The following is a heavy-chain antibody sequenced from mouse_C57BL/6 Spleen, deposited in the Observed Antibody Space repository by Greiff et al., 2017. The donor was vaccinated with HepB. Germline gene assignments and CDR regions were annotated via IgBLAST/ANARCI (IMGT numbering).Heavy chain of an antibody. J-gene: IGHJ2*01. D-gene: IGHD3-3*01. V-gene: IGHV1-18*01. CDR1: GYTFTDYN. Sequence: EVMLVESGPELVKPGASVKIPCKASGYTFTDYNMDWVKQSNGKSLEWIGDITPNNGGTIYNQKFKGQAPLTVDKSSSTAYMELRSLPSEDTAVYYCARGTAGVPFDYWGKGTTLTVSS. CDR3: ARGTAGVPFDY. CDR2: ITPNNGGT.